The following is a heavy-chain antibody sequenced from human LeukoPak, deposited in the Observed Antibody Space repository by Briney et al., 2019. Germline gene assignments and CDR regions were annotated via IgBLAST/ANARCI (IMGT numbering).Heavy chain of an antibody. Sequence: ASVQVSCQASGGTFSSYAISWVRQAPGQGLEWMGGIIPIFGTANYAQKFQGRVTITADETTSTAYMELSSLRSEDTAVYYCARDYGGNSEYYYYGMDVWGQGTTVTVSS. CDR1: GGTFSSYA. V-gene: IGHV1-69*13. CDR2: IIPIFGTA. D-gene: IGHD4-23*01. CDR3: ARDYGGNSEYYYYGMDV. J-gene: IGHJ6*02.